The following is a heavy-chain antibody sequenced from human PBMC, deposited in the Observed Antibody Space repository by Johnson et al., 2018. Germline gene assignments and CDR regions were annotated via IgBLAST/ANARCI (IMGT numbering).Heavy chain of an antibody. CDR1: GFTFSSYA. CDR3: AKDRYGDYGGMDV. CDR2: ISYDGSNK. J-gene: IGHJ6*02. D-gene: IGHD4-17*01. Sequence: VQLLESGGGVVQPGRFLRLSCAASGFTFSSYAMHWVRQAPGKGLEWVAVISYDGSNKYYADSVKGRFTISRDNSKNTLYLQMNSLRAEDTAVYYCAKDRYGDYGGMDVWGQGTTVTVSS. V-gene: IGHV3-30-3*01.